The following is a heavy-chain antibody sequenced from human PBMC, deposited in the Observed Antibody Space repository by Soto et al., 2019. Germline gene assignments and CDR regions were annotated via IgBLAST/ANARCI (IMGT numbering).Heavy chain of an antibody. D-gene: IGHD6-6*01. V-gene: IGHV1-69*13. J-gene: IGHJ3*02. CDR2: IIPIFGTA. CDR3: ARDSQVSIAAQAGIGAFDI. Sequence: ASVKVSCKASGGTFSSYAISWVRQAPGQGLEWMGGIIPIFGTANYAQKFQGRVTITADESTSTAYMELSSLRSEDTAVYYCARDSQVSIAAQAGIGAFDIWGQGTMVTVSS. CDR1: GGTFSSYA.